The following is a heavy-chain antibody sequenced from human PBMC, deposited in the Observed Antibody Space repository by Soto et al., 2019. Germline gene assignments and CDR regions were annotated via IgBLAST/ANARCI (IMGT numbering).Heavy chain of an antibody. CDR1: GFTFINYA. D-gene: IGHD2-2*02. CDR3: AKDGTTAGIHYYGMDV. CDR2: IGIGGDT. Sequence: GGSLRLSCEASGFTFINYAMSWVRQAPGKGLEWVSTIGIGGDTYYADSVKGRFTISRDKSKNTLFLQMNSLRAEDTALYFCAKDGTTAGIHYYGMDVWGQGTTVTVSS. V-gene: IGHV3-23*01. J-gene: IGHJ6*02.